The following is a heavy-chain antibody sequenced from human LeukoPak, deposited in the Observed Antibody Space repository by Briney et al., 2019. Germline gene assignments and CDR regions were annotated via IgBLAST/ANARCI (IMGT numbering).Heavy chain of an antibody. CDR3: AKGSSGLLGY. J-gene: IGHJ4*02. Sequence: GGSLRLSCAASGFTFNNYGMHWVRQAPGKGLQWVAFIQYDGNNKYYADSVRGRFTISRDSSKNTLYLQMNSLRGEDTAVYYCAKGSSGLLGYWGQGTLVTVSS. CDR2: IQYDGNNK. V-gene: IGHV3-30*02. CDR1: GFTFNNYG. D-gene: IGHD6-19*01.